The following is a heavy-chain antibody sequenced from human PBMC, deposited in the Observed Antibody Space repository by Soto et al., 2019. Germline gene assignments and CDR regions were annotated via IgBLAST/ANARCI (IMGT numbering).Heavy chain of an antibody. V-gene: IGHV1-18*01. J-gene: IGHJ4*02. D-gene: IGHD6-19*01. Sequence: QVQLVQSGAEVKKPGASVKVSCKASGYTFTSYGISWVRQAPGQGLEWMGWISAYNGNTNYAQKLQGRVTMTTDTSTSKADRELRSRRSDDTAVYYCARGGSSGWYLYYFDYWGQGTLVTVSS. CDR1: GYTFTSYG. CDR2: ISAYNGNT. CDR3: ARGGSSGWYLYYFDY.